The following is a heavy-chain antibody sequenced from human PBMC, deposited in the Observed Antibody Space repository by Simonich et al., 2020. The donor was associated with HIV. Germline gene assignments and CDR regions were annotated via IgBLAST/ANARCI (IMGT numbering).Heavy chain of an antibody. V-gene: IGHV3-30*07. D-gene: IGHD1-1*01. Sequence: GRGVVQHGRSLRLSCAASGFNLSSYAMHWVRQDPGKGLEWVAVISYDESNKYYADSVTCQFTISRDNSRNTLYLQMNSLRDEDTAVYYCARCPITHTLYNWNDAANGGDWYFDLWGRGTLVTVSS. CDR3: ARCPITHTLYNWNDAANGGDWYFDL. CDR1: GFNLSSYA. CDR2: ISYDESNK. J-gene: IGHJ2*01.